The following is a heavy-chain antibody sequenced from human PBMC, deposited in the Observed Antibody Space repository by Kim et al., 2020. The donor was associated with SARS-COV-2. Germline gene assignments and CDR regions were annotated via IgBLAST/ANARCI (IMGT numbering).Heavy chain of an antibody. Sequence: ASVKVSCKASGYTFTSYDIHWVRQATGQRLEWMGWMNPDSGNTNIPQWFRGKVTLPGKNPLRTPTMELSSLRSEDTAGNSFARARILAVVPWGLETLVT. J-gene: IGHJ5*02. CDR2: MNPDSGNT. V-gene: IGHV1-8*02. CDR1: GYTFTSYD. CDR3: ARARILAVVP.